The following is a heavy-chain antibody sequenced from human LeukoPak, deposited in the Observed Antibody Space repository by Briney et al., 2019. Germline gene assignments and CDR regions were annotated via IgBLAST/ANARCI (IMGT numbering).Heavy chain of an antibody. Sequence: GGSLRLSCAASGCNFKNYLMTWVRQAPGRGLEWVAKIKQDGSEKDYVDSVKGRFTISRDNAKNSLYLQMNSLRADDTAVYYCAAYQSLGFWGQGTLVTVSS. CDR2: IKQDGSEK. CDR3: AAYQSLGF. CDR1: GCNFKNYL. V-gene: IGHV3-7*01. J-gene: IGHJ4*02. D-gene: IGHD2-2*01.